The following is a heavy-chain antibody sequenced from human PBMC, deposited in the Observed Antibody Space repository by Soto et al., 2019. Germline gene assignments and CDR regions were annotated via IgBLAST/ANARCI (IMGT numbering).Heavy chain of an antibody. V-gene: IGHV3-15*07. CDR3: TTSTQLLSYYGMDV. CDR2: IKSKTDGGTT. Sequence: EVQLVESGGGLVKPGGSLRLSCAASGFTFSNAWMNWVRQAPGKGLEWVGRIKSKTDGGTTDYAAPVKGRFTISRDDSNNTLYLQMNSLKTEDTAVYYCTTSTQLLSYYGMDVWGQGTTVTVSS. CDR1: GFTFSNAW. D-gene: IGHD2-2*01. J-gene: IGHJ6*02.